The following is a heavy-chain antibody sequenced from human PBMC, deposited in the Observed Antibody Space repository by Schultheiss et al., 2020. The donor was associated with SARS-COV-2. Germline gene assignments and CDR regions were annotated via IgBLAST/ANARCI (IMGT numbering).Heavy chain of an antibody. Sequence: SETLSLTCAVSGYSMTSGYSWGWIRQPPGRGLEWIGNIYLGGSSNYNPSLKSRVTISADTSENQFSLKLSSVTAADTAVYYCARILAAVPNYWGQGTLVTVSS. V-gene: IGHV4-38-2*01. CDR1: GYSMTSGYS. D-gene: IGHD6-13*01. CDR2: IYLGGSS. CDR3: ARILAAVPNY. J-gene: IGHJ4*02.